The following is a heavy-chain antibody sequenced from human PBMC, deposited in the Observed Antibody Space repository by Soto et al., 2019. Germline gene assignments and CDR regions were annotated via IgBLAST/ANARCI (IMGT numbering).Heavy chain of an antibody. V-gene: IGHV3-23*01. D-gene: IGHD3-10*01. CDR1: GFTFSSYA. J-gene: IGHJ4*02. CDR3: AMLWFGELGFDY. CDR2: ISGSGGST. Sequence: GGSLRLSCAASGFTFSSYAMSWVRQAPGKGLEWVSAISGSGGSTYYADSVKGRFTISRDNSKNTLYLQMNSLRAEDTAVYYCAMLWFGELGFDYWGQGTLVTVSS.